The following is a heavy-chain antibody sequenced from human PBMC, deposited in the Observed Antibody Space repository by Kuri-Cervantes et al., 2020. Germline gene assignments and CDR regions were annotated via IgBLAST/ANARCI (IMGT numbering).Heavy chain of an antibody. CDR2: ISSSSSYI. CDR1: GFTFSDYW. Sequence: GESLKISCAASGFTFSDYWMSWVRQAPGKGLEWVSSISSSSSYIYYADSVKGRFTISRDNAKNSLYLQMNSLRAEDTAVYYCARDREGIAAADWYFDLWGRGTLVTVSS. V-gene: IGHV3-21*01. CDR3: ARDREGIAAADWYFDL. J-gene: IGHJ2*01. D-gene: IGHD6-13*01.